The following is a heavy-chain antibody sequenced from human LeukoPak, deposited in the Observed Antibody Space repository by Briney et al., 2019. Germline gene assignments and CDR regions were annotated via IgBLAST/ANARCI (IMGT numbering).Heavy chain of an antibody. CDR3: AISFVVVPTTPPRWLDY. D-gene: IGHD2-2*01. V-gene: IGHV3-23*01. CDR2: IRGSGDST. J-gene: IGHJ4*02. Sequence: PGGSLRLSCAASGFTFSSYAMTWVRQAPGKGLEWVSSIRGSGDSTYYSDSVKGRFTISRGNSKNTLFLQMNSLRAEDAAIYYCAISFVVVPTTPPRWLDYWGQGTPVTVSS. CDR1: GFTFSSYA.